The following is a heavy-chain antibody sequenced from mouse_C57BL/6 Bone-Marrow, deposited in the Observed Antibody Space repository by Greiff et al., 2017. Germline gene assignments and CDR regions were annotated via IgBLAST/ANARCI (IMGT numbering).Heavy chain of an antibody. V-gene: IGHV5-17*02. Sequence: EVHLVESGGGLVQPGGSRKLSCAASGFTFSSFGMHWVRQAPEKGLEWVAYISSGSSTIYYADTVKGRFTISRDNPKNTLFLQMTSLRSEDKAMYYCARWAGRGAMDYWGQGTSVTVSS. CDR3: ARWAGRGAMDY. CDR1: GFTFSSFG. J-gene: IGHJ4*01. CDR2: ISSGSSTI. D-gene: IGHD3-2*02.